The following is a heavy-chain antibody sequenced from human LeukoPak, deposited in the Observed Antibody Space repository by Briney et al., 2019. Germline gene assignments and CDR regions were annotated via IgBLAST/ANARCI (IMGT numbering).Heavy chain of an antibody. J-gene: IGHJ4*02. D-gene: IGHD6-13*01. Sequence: GGSLRLSCAASGFTFSSYAMHWVRQAPGKGLEWVAVISYDGSNKYYADSVKGRFTISRDNSKNTLYLQMNSLRAEDTAVYYCARAPQGLPTSSSWYGGFDYWGQGTLVTVSS. CDR2: ISYDGSNK. CDR3: ARAPQGLPTSSSWYGGFDY. V-gene: IGHV3-30-3*01. CDR1: GFTFSSYA.